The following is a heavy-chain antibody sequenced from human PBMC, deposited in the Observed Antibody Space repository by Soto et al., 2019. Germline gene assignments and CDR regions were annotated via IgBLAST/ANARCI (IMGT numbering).Heavy chain of an antibody. CDR1: GFTFSSYW. D-gene: IGHD2-15*01. CDR3: AKVAPEDFYFDY. J-gene: IGHJ4*02. CDR2: IKQDGSEK. Sequence: GGSLRLSCAASGFTFSSYWMSWVRQAPWKGLEWVANIKQDGSEKYYVDSVKGRFTISRDNAKNSLYLQMNSLRAEDTAVYYCAKVAPEDFYFDYWGQGTLVIVSS. V-gene: IGHV3-7*03.